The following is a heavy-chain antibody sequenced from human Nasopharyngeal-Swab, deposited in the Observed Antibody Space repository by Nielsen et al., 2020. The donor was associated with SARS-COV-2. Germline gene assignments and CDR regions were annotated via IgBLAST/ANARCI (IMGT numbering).Heavy chain of an antibody. V-gene: IGHV4-34*01. D-gene: IGHD6-19*01. J-gene: IGHJ6*02. Sequence: AGILYLTSSLCGGAFRGFAWSTNRQHRGSGPAWTGGISHSGSTNQSPSLKSRVTISIDTSKNQFSLKLSSVTAADTAVYYCARGKLDNSGWYGGYYYYGMDVWGQGTTVTVSS. CDR2: ISHSGST. CDR3: ARGKLDNSGWYGGYYYYGMDV. CDR1: GGAFRGFA.